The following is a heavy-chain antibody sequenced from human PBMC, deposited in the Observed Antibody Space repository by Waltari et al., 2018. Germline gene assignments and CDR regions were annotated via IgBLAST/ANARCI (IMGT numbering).Heavy chain of an antibody. V-gene: IGHV3-23*01. CDR1: GFPFNSCS. CDR3: VKTVTGSYDF. J-gene: IGHJ4*02. D-gene: IGHD1-26*01. Sequence: EVQMLESGGRLVQPGGSLRLSCAASGFPFNSCSMSWVRQAPGKGLEWVSFISGGGDSAHYADSVNGRFTISRDNSKNTLFLQMNSLRAEDTAVYYCVKTVTGSYDFWGQGTLVTVSS. CDR2: ISGGGDSA.